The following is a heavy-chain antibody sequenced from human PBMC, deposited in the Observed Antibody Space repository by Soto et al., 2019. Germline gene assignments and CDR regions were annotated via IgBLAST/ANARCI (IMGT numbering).Heavy chain of an antibody. CDR2: ISAYNDNT. Sequence: ASVKVSCQASGYTFPSYGISWVRQAPGQGLEWMGWISAYNDNTNNEQKLQGRVTMTTDTSTSTAYMELRSLRSDDAAVYYCARERRITMVRGVNNWFDPWGQGTLVTVSS. D-gene: IGHD3-10*01. CDR3: ARERRITMVRGVNNWFDP. CDR1: GYTFPSYG. V-gene: IGHV1-18*04. J-gene: IGHJ5*02.